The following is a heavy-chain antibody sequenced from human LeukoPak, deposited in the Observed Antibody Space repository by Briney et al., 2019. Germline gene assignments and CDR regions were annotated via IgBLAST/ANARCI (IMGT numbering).Heavy chain of an antibody. CDR2: IYPDDSDT. D-gene: IGHD6-13*01. Sequence: GESLKISCKGSGYRFNAYWIAWVRQMPGKGPEWMGIIYPDDSDTRYSPSFQGQVTISADKSIGTAYLQWSSLKASDTAMYYCARRSIVAAGTWFDSWGQGTLVTVSS. V-gene: IGHV5-51*01. CDR3: ARRSIVAAGTWFDS. CDR1: GYRFNAYW. J-gene: IGHJ5*01.